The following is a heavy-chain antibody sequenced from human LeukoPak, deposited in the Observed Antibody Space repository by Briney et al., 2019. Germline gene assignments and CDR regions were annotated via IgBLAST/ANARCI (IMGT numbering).Heavy chain of an antibody. V-gene: IGHV1-69*04. D-gene: IGHD2-15*01. CDR1: GYTFTSYY. CDR2: IIPIVGVP. Sequence: GASVKVSCKASGYTFTSYYMHWVRQAPGQGLEWMGRIIPIVGVPNYAQKFQGRVTITADKSTSTAYMELSSPRSEDTAVYYCAREYCSGGSCYPNYYYYYGMDVWGQGTMVTVSS. J-gene: IGHJ6*02. CDR3: AREYCSGGSCYPNYYYYYGMDV.